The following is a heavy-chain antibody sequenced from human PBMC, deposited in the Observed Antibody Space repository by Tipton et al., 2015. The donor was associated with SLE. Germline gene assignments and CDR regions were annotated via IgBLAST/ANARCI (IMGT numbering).Heavy chain of an antibody. J-gene: IGHJ3*01. V-gene: IGHV4-34*08. CDR2: INYSGNT. CDR1: GGTLSGYY. CDR3: ATSLNYYDSSGPEG. D-gene: IGHD3-22*01. Sequence: TLSLTCAVYGGTLSGYYWSWIRQSPGKGLEWIGEINYSGNTKYNPSLKSRVTISVDTSKNQFSLNLNFMTAADTAMYYCATSLNYYDSSGPEGWGQGTMVTVSS.